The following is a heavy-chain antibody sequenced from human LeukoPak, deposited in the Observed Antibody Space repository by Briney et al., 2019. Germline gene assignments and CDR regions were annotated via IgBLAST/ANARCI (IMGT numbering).Heavy chain of an antibody. CDR3: ARGGSPYSSSLAIDY. J-gene: IGHJ4*02. CDR1: GGSISSYY. V-gene: IGHV4-4*07. CDR2: IYTSGST. D-gene: IGHD6-13*01. Sequence: PSETLSLTCTVSGGSISSYYWSWIRQPAGKGLEWIGRIYTSGSTNYNPSLKSRVTMSVGTSKNQFSLKLSSVTAADTAVYYCARGGSPYSSSLAIDYWGQGTLVTVSS.